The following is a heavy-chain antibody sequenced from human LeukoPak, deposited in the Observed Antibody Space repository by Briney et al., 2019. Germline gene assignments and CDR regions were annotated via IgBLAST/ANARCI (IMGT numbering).Heavy chain of an antibody. CDR3: VREGITLVRESRYFEY. CDR1: GFTFSSYW. CDR2: IKQDGSEK. V-gene: IGHV3-7*01. D-gene: IGHD3-10*01. J-gene: IGHJ4*02. Sequence: GGSLRLSCAASGFTFSSYWMSWVRQAPGKGLEWVANIKQDGSEKYYVDAVKGRFTISRDNANNSLYLKMSSLRAEDRAVYYCVREGITLVRESRYFEYWGQGTLVTVSS.